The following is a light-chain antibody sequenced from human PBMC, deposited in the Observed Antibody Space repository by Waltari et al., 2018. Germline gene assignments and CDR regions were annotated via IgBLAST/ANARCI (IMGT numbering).Light chain of an antibody. CDR2: AAS. Sequence: IHLTQSPSSLSASVGDRVTIPCRASQSISNYLNWYQQKPWKAPKLLIYAASSLQSEVPSRFSGSGSGTAFTLTISSLQPEDFASYYCQQTYSNPRLTFGGGTKVEIK. CDR3: QQTYSNPRLT. J-gene: IGKJ4*01. CDR1: QSISNY. V-gene: IGKV1-39*01.